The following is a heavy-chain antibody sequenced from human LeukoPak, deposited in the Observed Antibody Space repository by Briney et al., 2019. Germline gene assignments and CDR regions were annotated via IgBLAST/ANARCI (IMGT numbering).Heavy chain of an antibody. Sequence: SETLSLTCTVSGASINNYYWSWVRQPPLKGLEWIGYIYSTGDTSYTPSLESRVSISMDTSKNHFSLEIPSVTAADTAVYYCARGSRVYDRSGFHTWHDYWGHGTLVTVSS. CDR3: ARGSRVYDRSGFHTWHDY. J-gene: IGHJ4*03. D-gene: IGHD3-22*01. V-gene: IGHV4-59*01. CDR2: IYSTGDT. CDR1: GASINNYY.